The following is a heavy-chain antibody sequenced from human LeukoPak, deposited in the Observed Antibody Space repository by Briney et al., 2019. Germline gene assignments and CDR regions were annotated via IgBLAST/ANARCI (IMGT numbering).Heavy chain of an antibody. V-gene: IGHV3-7*01. Sequence: GGSLRLSCVASGLTFSGQWMNWVRQAPGQGLEWVANIKHDGSEKYYVDSVQGRFTISREDGKNSLSLQMNSLRDEDTAVYYCATKSGGSGERGSFYFDFWGQGTLVTVSS. CDR3: ATKSGGSGERGSFYFDF. CDR1: GLTFSGQW. CDR2: IKHDGSEK. D-gene: IGHD3-10*01. J-gene: IGHJ4*02.